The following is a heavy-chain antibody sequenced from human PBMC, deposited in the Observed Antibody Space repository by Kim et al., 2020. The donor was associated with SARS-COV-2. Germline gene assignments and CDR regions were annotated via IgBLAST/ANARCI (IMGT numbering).Heavy chain of an antibody. V-gene: IGHV3-21*01. J-gene: IGHJ6*02. Sequence: VKGRFTISRDNAKNSLYLQMNSLRAEDTAVYYCARDLGGAVATKYYGMDVWGQGTTVTVSS. D-gene: IGHD6-19*01. CDR3: ARDLGGAVATKYYGMDV.